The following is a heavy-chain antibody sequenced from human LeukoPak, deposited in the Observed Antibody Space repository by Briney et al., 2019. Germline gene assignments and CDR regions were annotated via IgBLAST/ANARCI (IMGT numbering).Heavy chain of an antibody. CDR3: ARDRPAYPSGEIDY. D-gene: IGHD4-17*01. V-gene: IGHV3-9*01. J-gene: IGHJ4*02. CDR1: GFIFDDYA. Sequence: GGSLRLSCAVSGFIFDDYAMHWVRQAPGKGLEWVSGISWNSGSKGYADSVKGRFTISRDNAKNSLYLQMNSLRAEDTAVYYCARDRPAYPSGEIDYWGQGTLVTVSS. CDR2: ISWNSGSK.